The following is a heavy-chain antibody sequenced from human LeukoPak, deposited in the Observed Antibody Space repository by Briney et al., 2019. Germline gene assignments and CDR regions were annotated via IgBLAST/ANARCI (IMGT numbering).Heavy chain of an antibody. D-gene: IGHD2-2*02. CDR2: ISYDGSKK. CDR3: ARDLFWDTGIVSATIWGYYFDY. V-gene: IGHV3-30*04. CDR1: GFTSSSYA. J-gene: IGHJ4*02. Sequence: PGGSLRLSCAASGFTSSSYALHWVRQAPGKGLEWVAVISYDGSKKNYADSVKGRFIISRDNSKNTVSLQMNSLRVEDTAVYYCARDLFWDTGIVSATIWGYYFDYWGQGTLVTVSS.